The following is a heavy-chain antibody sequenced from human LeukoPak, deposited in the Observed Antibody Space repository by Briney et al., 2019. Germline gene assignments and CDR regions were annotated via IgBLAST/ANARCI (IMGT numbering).Heavy chain of an antibody. V-gene: IGHV1-46*01. J-gene: IGHJ5*02. CDR1: GYTFTSYY. D-gene: IGHD4-17*01. CDR3: ARPGGGYGVWFDP. CDR2: INPSGGST. Sequence: ASVKVSCKASGYTFTSYYMHWVRQAPGQGLEWMGIINPSGGSTSYAQKFQGRVTMTRDTSISTAYMELSRLRSDDTAVYYCARPGGGYGVWFDPWGQGTLVTVSS.